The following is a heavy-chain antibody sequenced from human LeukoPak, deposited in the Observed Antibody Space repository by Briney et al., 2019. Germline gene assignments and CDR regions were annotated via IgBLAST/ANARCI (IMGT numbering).Heavy chain of an antibody. CDR1: GFTFSDYA. CDR2: ISGSGVST. CDR3: ARGSYYDFWSGYSDAFDI. V-gene: IGHV3-23*01. J-gene: IGHJ3*02. Sequence: GSLRLSCAASGFTFSDYAMSWVRQAPEKGLEWVSAISGSGVSTSFSDYYLDSVKGRFTISRDNSKNTLYLQMNSLRAEDTAVYYCARGSYYDFWSGYSDAFDIWGQGTMVTVSS. D-gene: IGHD3-3*01.